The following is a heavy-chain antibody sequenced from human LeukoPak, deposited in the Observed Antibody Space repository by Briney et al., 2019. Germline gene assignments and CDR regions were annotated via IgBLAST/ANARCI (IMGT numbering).Heavy chain of an antibody. CDR3: ARQSGSYSQTFDY. CDR2: IYTSGST. V-gene: IGHV4-61*02. J-gene: IGHJ4*02. D-gene: IGHD1-26*01. Sequence: SETLSLTCTVSGGSISSGSYYWSWIRQPAGKGLEWIGRIYTSGSTNYNPSLKSRVTISVDTSQNQFSLKLSSVTAADTAVYYCARQSGSYSQTFDYWGQGTLVTVSS. CDR1: GGSISSGSYY.